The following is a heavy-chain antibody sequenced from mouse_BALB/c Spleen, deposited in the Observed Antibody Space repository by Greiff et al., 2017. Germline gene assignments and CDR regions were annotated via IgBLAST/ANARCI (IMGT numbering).Heavy chain of an antibody. Sequence: EVKVEESGGGLVKPGGSLKLSCAASGFTFSSYTMSWVRQTPEKRLEWVATISSGGSYTYYPDSVKGRFTISRDNAKNTLYLQMSSLKSEDTAMYYCTSGMDYWGQGTSVTVSS. CDR3: TSGMDY. V-gene: IGHV5-6-4*01. CDR2: ISSGGSYT. CDR1: GFTFSSYT. J-gene: IGHJ4*01.